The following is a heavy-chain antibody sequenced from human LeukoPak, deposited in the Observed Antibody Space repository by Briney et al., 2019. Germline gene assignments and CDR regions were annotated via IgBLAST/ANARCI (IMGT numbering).Heavy chain of an antibody. J-gene: IGHJ5*02. Sequence: KPSETLSLTCGAYGGPLSGHYCIGIRQPPGKGLEWIGEINHSGSTNYNPSLKSRVTISVDTSKNQFSLKLNSVTAADTAVYYCASVRAAAGTSWFDPWGQGTLVTVSS. V-gene: IGHV4-34*01. CDR2: INHSGST. CDR3: ASVRAAAGTSWFDP. D-gene: IGHD6-13*01. CDR1: GGPLSGHY.